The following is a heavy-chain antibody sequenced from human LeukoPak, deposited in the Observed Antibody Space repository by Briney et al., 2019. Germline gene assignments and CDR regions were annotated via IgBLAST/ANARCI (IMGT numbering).Heavy chain of an antibody. V-gene: IGHV1-2*04. J-gene: IGHJ4*02. CDR2: INPNSGGT. Sequence: GASVKVSCKASGYTFTGYYMHWVRQAPGQGLEWMGWINPNSGGTNYAQKFQGWVTMTRDTSISTAYMELSRLRSDDTAVYYCARALAAAGTGGYFDYWGREPWSPSPQ. D-gene: IGHD6-13*01. CDR1: GYTFTGYY. CDR3: ARALAAAGTGGYFDY.